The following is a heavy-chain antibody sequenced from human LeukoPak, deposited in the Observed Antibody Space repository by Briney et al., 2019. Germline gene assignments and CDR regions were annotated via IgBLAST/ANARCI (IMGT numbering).Heavy chain of an antibody. V-gene: IGHV4-4*02. CDR1: GGSISSNNW. CDR3: ARDRGGYTYSHDY. CDR2: IYHDGST. Sequence: PSETLSLTCAVSGGSISSNNWWCWVRQSPEKGLGWVGEIYHDGSTNYNPSLKSRVTISMDKSKNQLSLKLNFVTAADTAVYYCARDRGGYTYSHDYWGQGTLVTVSS. D-gene: IGHD5-18*01. J-gene: IGHJ4*02.